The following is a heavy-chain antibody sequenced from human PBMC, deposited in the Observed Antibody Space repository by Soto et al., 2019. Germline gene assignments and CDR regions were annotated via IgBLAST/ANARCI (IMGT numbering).Heavy chain of an antibody. J-gene: IGHJ4*02. Sequence: GGSLRLSCAASGFTFSSYAMSWVRQAPGKGLEWVSAISGSGGSTYYADSVKGRFTISRDNSKYTLYLQMNSLRAEDTAVYYCAKEAQDYYDSSGFPAFDYWGQGTLVTVSS. D-gene: IGHD3-22*01. V-gene: IGHV3-23*01. CDR1: GFTFSSYA. CDR3: AKEAQDYYDSSGFPAFDY. CDR2: ISGSGGST.